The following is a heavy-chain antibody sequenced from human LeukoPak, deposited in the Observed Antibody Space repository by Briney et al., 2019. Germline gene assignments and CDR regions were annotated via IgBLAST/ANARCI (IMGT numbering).Heavy chain of an antibody. CDR2: IYTSGST. CDR3: VFGHSKTNYFDY. V-gene: IGHV4-4*07. CDR1: GGSISSYY. J-gene: IGHJ4*02. Sequence: SETLSLTCTVSGGSISSYYWSWIRQPAGKGLEWIGRIYTSGSTNYNPSLKSRVTMSVDTSKNQFSLKLSSVTAADTAVYYCVFGHSKTNYFDYWGQRTLVTVSS. D-gene: IGHD1-14*01.